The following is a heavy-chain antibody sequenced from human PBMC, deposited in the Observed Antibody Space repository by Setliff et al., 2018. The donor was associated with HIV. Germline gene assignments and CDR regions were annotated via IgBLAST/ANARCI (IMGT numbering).Heavy chain of an antibody. V-gene: IGHV3-21*01. CDR1: GLTFSNYW. Sequence: PGGSLRLSCAASGLTFSNYWMSWVRQAPGKGLEWVSFLSSTNKYINYANSVKGRFTISRDNAKNSLYLQMNGLRAEDTAIYYCTRVHSAYDVFAFDLWGQGTMVTVSS. J-gene: IGHJ3*01. CDR2: LSSTNKYI. D-gene: IGHD5-12*01. CDR3: TRVHSAYDVFAFDL.